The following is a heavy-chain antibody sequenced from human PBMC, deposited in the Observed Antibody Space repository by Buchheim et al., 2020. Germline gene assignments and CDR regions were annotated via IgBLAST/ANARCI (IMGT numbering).Heavy chain of an antibody. J-gene: IGHJ4*02. D-gene: IGHD5/OR15-5a*01. CDR3: AKDRGFYETSDY. CDR2: ISGNGDRT. CDR1: GFTFSSYT. V-gene: IGHV3-23*01. Sequence: EVQLLESGGGLVQPGGSLRLSCAASGFTFSSYTMAWVRQAPGKGLQWVSGISGNGDRTYYADSVKGRFTISRDYSKKTVYLEMNSLRAEDTAVYYCAKDRGFYETSDYWGQGTL.